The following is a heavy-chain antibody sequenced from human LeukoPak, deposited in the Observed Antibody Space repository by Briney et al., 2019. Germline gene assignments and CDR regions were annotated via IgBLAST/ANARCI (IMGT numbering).Heavy chain of an antibody. CDR1: GGSISSYY. D-gene: IGHD3-22*01. J-gene: IGHJ2*01. CDR2: IYYSGST. Sequence: PSETLSLTCTVSGGSISSYYWSWIRQPPGKGLEWIGYIYYSGSTNYNPSLKSRVTISVDTSKNQFSLKLSSVTAADTAVYYCARDNYYDSSGYVTYWYFDLWGRGTLVTVSS. CDR3: ARDNYYDSSGYVTYWYFDL. V-gene: IGHV4-59*01.